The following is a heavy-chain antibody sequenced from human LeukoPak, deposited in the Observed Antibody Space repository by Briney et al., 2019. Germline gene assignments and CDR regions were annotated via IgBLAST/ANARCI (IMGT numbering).Heavy chain of an antibody. Sequence: GGSLRLSCAASGFTFSSYEMNWVRQAPGKGLEWVSYISSGSTMYYADSVEGRFTISRDNAKNSLSLQMNSLRAEDTALYYCASPAALDYWGQGTLVTVSS. J-gene: IGHJ4*02. D-gene: IGHD6-13*01. CDR2: ISSGSTM. CDR3: ASPAALDY. CDR1: GFTFSSYE. V-gene: IGHV3-48*03.